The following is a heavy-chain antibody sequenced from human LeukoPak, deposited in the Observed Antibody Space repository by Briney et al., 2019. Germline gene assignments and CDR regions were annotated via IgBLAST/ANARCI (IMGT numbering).Heavy chain of an antibody. Sequence: SETLSLTCTVSGGSISSYYWSWIRQPPGKGLEWIGYIYYSGSTNYNPSLKSRVTISVDTSKNQFSLKLSSVTAADTAVYYCARLDNWFDPWGQGTLVTVSS. CDR3: ARLDNWFDP. CDR2: IYYSGST. CDR1: GGSISSYY. V-gene: IGHV4-59*01. J-gene: IGHJ5*02.